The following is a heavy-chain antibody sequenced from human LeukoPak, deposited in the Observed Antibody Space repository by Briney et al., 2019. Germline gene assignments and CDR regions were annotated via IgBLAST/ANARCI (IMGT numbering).Heavy chain of an antibody. V-gene: IGHV3-11*06. CDR1: GFAFSNYY. J-gene: IGHJ3*02. CDR3: ARDYDILTGTGAFDI. D-gene: IGHD3-9*01. CDR2: ISPDSTST. Sequence: PGGSLRLSCAASGFAFSNYYMSWIRQAPGKGREWVSYISPDSTSTDFADSVKGRFTISRDNSKNTLYLQMNSLRAEDTAVYYCARDYDILTGTGAFDIWGQGTMVTVSS.